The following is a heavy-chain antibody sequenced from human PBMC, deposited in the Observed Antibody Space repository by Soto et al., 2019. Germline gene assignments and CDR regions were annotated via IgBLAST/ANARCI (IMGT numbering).Heavy chain of an antibody. Sequence: ASVKVSCKTSGYTFTSYPIHWVRQAPGQSLEWMGWINVGNGNTQYSQKFQDRVTITKDTSASTIYMELSSLSSEDTAVYYCAREQLCGGRWYRNYFDPWGQGTLVTV. D-gene: IGHD2-15*01. CDR2: INVGNGNT. J-gene: IGHJ5*02. CDR3: AREQLCGGRWYRNYFDP. CDR1: GYTFTSYP. V-gene: IGHV1-3*01.